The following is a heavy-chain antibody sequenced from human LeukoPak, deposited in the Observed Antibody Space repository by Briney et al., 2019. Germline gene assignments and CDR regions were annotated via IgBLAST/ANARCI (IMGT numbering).Heavy chain of an antibody. J-gene: IGHJ3*02. V-gene: IGHV4-34*01. CDR2: INHSGST. Sequence: SETLSLTCAVYGGSFSGYYWSWIRQPPGKGLEWIGEINHSGSTNYNPSLKSRVTISVDTSKNQFSLKLSSVTAADTAVYYCAKMGPSLGIWSAFDIWGQGTMVTVSS. CDR3: AKMGPSLGIWSAFDI. CDR1: GGSFSGYY. D-gene: IGHD2-15*01.